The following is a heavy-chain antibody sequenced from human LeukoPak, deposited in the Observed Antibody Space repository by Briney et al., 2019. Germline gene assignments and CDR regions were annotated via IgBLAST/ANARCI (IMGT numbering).Heavy chain of an antibody. CDR3: ARPPRYCSSTSCYDDWYFDL. Sequence: SVKVSCKASGGTLSSYAISWVRQAPGQGLEWMGGMIPIFGTANYAQKFQGRVTITADKSTSTAYMELSSLRSEDTAVYYCARPPRYCSSTSCYDDWYFDLWGRGTLVTVSS. D-gene: IGHD2-2*01. J-gene: IGHJ2*01. CDR2: MIPIFGTA. CDR1: GGTLSSYA. V-gene: IGHV1-69*06.